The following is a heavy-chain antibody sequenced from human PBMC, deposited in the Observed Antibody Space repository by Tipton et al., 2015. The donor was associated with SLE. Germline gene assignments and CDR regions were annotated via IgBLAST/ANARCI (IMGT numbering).Heavy chain of an antibody. D-gene: IGHD4-23*01. CDR2: IYSGRGT. J-gene: IGHJ3*02. CDR1: GFIVRSHY. Sequence: SLRLSCAASGFIVRSHYMSWVRQAPGKGLEWVSVIYSGRGTYYAESVKGRFTISRDISNEMLYLQMNGLKTQDTAVYYCTTPGYGGHVHDGVFDIWGQGTMVTVSS. CDR3: TTPGYGGHVHDGVFDI. V-gene: IGHV3-53*05.